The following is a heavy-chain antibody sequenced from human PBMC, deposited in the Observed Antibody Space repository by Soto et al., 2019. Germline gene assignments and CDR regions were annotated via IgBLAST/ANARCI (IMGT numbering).Heavy chain of an antibody. V-gene: IGHV3-53*01. J-gene: IGHJ6*02. CDR2: IYTGGRT. CDR1: GFAVSSND. Sequence: GGSLRLWCAASGFAVSSNDMNWVRQAPGQGLEWVSVIYTGGRTYDADSVKGRFTISRDTSKNTVYLQMYSLSADDTAVYYCARVPGDSASYYYYGMDVWGQGTTVTVTS. D-gene: IGHD2-21*02. CDR3: ARVPGDSASYYYYGMDV.